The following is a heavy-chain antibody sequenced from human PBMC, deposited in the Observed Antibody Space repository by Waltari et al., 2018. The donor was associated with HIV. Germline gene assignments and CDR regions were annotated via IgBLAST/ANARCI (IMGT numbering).Heavy chain of an antibody. V-gene: IGHV3-30*18. CDR2: ISYDGSNK. Sequence: QVQLVESGGGVVQPGRSLRLSCAASGFTFSSYGMHWVRQAPGKGLEWVAVISYDGSNKYYADSVKGRFTISRDNSKNTLYLQMNSLRAEDTAVYYCAKDEYSYAVLGYYGMDVWGQGTTVTVSS. D-gene: IGHD5-18*01. CDR1: GFTFSSYG. CDR3: AKDEYSYAVLGYYGMDV. J-gene: IGHJ6*02.